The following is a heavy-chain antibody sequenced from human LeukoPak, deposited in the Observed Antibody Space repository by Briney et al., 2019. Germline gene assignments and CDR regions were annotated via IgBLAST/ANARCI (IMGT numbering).Heavy chain of an antibody. CDR2: IYYSGST. J-gene: IGHJ6*02. D-gene: IGHD3-22*01. CDR1: GGSISSYY. Sequence: PSETLSLTCTVSGGSISSYYWSWIRQPPGKGLEWIGYIYYSGSTNYNPSLKSRVTISVDTSKNQFSLKLSSVAAADTAVYHCARGDYYDSSGYYPYYYGMDVWGQGTTVTVSS. V-gene: IGHV4-59*01. CDR3: ARGDYYDSSGYYPYYYGMDV.